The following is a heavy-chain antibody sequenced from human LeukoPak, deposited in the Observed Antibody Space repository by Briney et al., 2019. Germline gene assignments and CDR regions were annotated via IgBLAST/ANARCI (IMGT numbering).Heavy chain of an antibody. D-gene: IGHD3-10*01. CDR1: GYTFTSYD. CDR2: MNPNSGNT. V-gene: IGHV1-8*03. CDR3: ARGKKYYGSGSYDY. Sequence: ASVKVSCKASGYTFTSYDINWVRQATGQGLEWMGWMNPNSGNTGYAQKFQGRVTITRNTSISTAYMELSSLRSEDTAVYYCARGKKYYGSGSYDYWGQGTLVTVSS. J-gene: IGHJ4*02.